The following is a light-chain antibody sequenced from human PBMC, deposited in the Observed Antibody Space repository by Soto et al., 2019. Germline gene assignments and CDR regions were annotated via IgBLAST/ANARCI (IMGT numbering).Light chain of an antibody. CDR2: DVS. CDR1: SSDVGGYNY. V-gene: IGLV2-11*01. CDR3: CSYAGSYTLV. Sequence: QSALTQPRSVSRSPGQSVTISCTGTSSDVGGYNYVSWYQQHPGKAPKLMIYDVSKRPSGVPDRFSGSKSGNTASLTISGLQAEDEADYYCCSYAGSYTLVFGGGTKLTVL. J-gene: IGLJ2*01.